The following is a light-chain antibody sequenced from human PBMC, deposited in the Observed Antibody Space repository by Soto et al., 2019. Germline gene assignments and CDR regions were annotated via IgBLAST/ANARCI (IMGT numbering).Light chain of an antibody. CDR1: QSVSSSY. Sequence: ESVLTQSPGTLSLSPGERATLSCRASQSVSSSYLAWYQHKPGQAPRLLIYGASSRATGIPDRFSGSGSGTDFTITISRLEPEDFAVYYCQQYGSSPPWFGQGSKVEIK. J-gene: IGKJ1*01. CDR2: GAS. V-gene: IGKV3-20*01. CDR3: QQYGSSPPW.